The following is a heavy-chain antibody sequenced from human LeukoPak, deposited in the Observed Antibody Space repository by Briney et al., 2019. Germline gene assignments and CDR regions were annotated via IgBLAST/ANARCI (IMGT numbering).Heavy chain of an antibody. CDR1: GFTFSSYW. Sequence: QTGGSLRLSCAASGFTFSSYWMSWVRQAPGKGLEWVANIKQDGSEKYYVDSVKGRFTISRDNAKNSLYLQMNSLRAEDTAVYYCASCYYDSSVLFDYWGQGTLVTVSS. CDR2: IKQDGSEK. V-gene: IGHV3-7*01. D-gene: IGHD3-22*01. J-gene: IGHJ4*02. CDR3: ASCYYDSSVLFDY.